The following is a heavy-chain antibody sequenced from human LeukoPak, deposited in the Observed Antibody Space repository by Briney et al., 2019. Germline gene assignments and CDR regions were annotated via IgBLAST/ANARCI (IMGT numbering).Heavy chain of an antibody. J-gene: IGHJ6*02. V-gene: IGHV5-51*01. CDR3: ARHITMVRGRYGTDV. Sequence: GESLKISCKGSGYSFTSYWIGWVRQMPGKGLEWMGIIYPGDSDTRYSPSFQGQVTISADKSISTAYLQWSSLKASDTAMYYCARHITMVRGRYGTDVWGQGTTVTVSS. CDR2: IYPGDSDT. D-gene: IGHD3-10*01. CDR1: GYSFTSYW.